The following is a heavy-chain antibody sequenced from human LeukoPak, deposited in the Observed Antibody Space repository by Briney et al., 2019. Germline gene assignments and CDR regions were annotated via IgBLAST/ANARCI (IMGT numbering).Heavy chain of an antibody. D-gene: IGHD6-13*01. CDR2: IYYSGST. J-gene: IGHJ4*02. CDR1: GGSISSGDYY. Sequence: SETLSLTCTVSGGSISSGDYYWSWIRQPPGKGLEWIGYIYYSGSTYYNPSLKSRVTISVDTSKNQFSLKLSSVTAADTAVYYCARDRNRGNSTYRSWFDYWGQGTPVTVSS. CDR3: ARDRNRGNSTYRSWFDY. V-gene: IGHV4-30-4*01.